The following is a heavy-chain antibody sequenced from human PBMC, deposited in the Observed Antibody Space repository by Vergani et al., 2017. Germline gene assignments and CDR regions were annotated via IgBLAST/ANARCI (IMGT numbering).Heavy chain of an antibody. Sequence: QVQLQESGPGLVKPSQTLSLTCTVSGDSISSGRYHWSWIRQHPGKGLEWVGYIYYSGSTYYNPSLKSRVTISVDTSENQFSLKLNSVTAADTAVYYCARYRRPENWYFDLWGRGTLVIVSS. V-gene: IGHV4-31*03. CDR2: IYYSGST. J-gene: IGHJ2*01. D-gene: IGHD3-16*02. CDR1: GDSISSGRYH. CDR3: ARYRRPENWYFDL.